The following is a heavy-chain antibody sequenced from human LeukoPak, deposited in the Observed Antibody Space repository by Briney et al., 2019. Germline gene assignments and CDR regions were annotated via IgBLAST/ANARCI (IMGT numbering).Heavy chain of an antibody. V-gene: IGHV3-21*01. J-gene: IGHJ4*02. Sequence: GGSLRLSCAASGFTFSSYAMHWVRQAPGKGLEWVSSISSSSSYIYYADSVKGRFTISRDNAKNSLYLQMNNLRAEDTAVYYCARRPDYYDSSGGHFDYWGQGTLVTVSS. CDR2: ISSSSSYI. D-gene: IGHD3-22*01. CDR1: GFTFSSYA. CDR3: ARRPDYYDSSGGHFDY.